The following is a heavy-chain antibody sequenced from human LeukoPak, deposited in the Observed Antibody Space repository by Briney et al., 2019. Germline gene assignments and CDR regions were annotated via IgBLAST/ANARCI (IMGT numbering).Heavy chain of an antibody. V-gene: IGHV4-34*01. J-gene: IGHJ4*02. CDR2: INHSGST. D-gene: IGHD3-9*01. CDR3: ARGSPYYDILTGYEAGGNDY. CDR1: GGSFSGYY. Sequence: PSETLSLTCAVYGGSFSGYYWSWIRQPPGKGLEWIGEINHSGSTNYNPSLKSRVTISVDTSKNQFSLKLSSVTAADTAAYYCARGSPYYDILTGYEAGGNDYWGQGTLVTVSS.